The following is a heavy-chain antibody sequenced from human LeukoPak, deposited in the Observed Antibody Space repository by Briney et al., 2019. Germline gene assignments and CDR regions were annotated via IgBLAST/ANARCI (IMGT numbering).Heavy chain of an antibody. J-gene: IGHJ4*02. CDR2: ISNNGGYT. D-gene: IGHD2-15*01. CDR3: AKQLGYCSDGSCYFPY. CDR1: GFTFSSSA. Sequence: GGSLRLSCAASGFTFSSSAMSWVRQAPGKVLEWVSAISNNGGYTYYADSVQGRFTISRDNSKSTMCLQMNSLRAEETAVYYCAKQLGYCSDGSCYFPYWGQGTLVTVSS. V-gene: IGHV3-23*01.